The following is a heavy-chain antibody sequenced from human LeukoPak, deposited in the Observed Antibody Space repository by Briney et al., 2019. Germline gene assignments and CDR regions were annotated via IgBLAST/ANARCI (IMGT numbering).Heavy chain of an antibody. Sequence: PSETLSLTCTVSGGSISSYYWSWIRLPPGKGLEWIGYIYDTGSTDYNPSLKSRVTISADTSKNQFSLSLNSVTAADTAVYYCARGFGSGSSSYYYGMDVWGQGTTVTISS. D-gene: IGHD3-10*01. V-gene: IGHV4-59*01. CDR2: IYDTGST. CDR1: GGSISSYY. J-gene: IGHJ6*02. CDR3: ARGFGSGSSSYYYGMDV.